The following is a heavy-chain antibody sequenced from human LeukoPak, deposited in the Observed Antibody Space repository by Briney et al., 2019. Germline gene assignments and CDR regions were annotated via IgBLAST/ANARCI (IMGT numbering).Heavy chain of an antibody. D-gene: IGHD2-2*01. CDR2: IIPIFGTA. Sequence: SVKVSCKASGGTFSSCAISWVRQAPGQGLEWMGGIIPIFGTANYAQKFQGRVTITTDESTSTAYMELSSLRSEDTAVYYCARAMGYCSSTSCPPLFDYWGQGTLVTVSS. J-gene: IGHJ4*02. CDR1: GGTFSSCA. V-gene: IGHV1-69*05. CDR3: ARAMGYCSSTSCPPLFDY.